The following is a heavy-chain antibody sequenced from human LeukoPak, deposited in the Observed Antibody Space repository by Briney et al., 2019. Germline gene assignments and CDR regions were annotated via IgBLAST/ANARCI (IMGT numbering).Heavy chain of an antibody. V-gene: IGHV3-30-3*01. Sequence: GGSLRLSCAASGFTFSSYAMHWVRQAPGKGLEWVAVISYDGSNKYYADSVKGRFTISRDNSKNALYLQMNSLRAEDTAVYYCARDGGEGESDWFDPWGQGTPVTVSS. CDR2: ISYDGSNK. CDR3: ARDGGEGESDWFDP. CDR1: GFTFSSYA. J-gene: IGHJ5*02. D-gene: IGHD3-10*01.